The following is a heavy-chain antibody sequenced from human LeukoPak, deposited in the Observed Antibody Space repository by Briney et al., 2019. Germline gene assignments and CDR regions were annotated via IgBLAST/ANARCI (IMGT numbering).Heavy chain of an antibody. Sequence: SETLSLTCTVSGGSISSGSYYWSWIRQPAGKGLEWIGRIYTSGSTNYNPSLKSRVTISVDTSKNQFSLNLSSVTAADTAVYYCASTLQWLSTYFDYWGQGALVTVSS. V-gene: IGHV4-61*02. CDR2: IYTSGST. CDR1: GGSISSGSYY. CDR3: ASTLQWLSTYFDY. D-gene: IGHD6-19*01. J-gene: IGHJ4*02.